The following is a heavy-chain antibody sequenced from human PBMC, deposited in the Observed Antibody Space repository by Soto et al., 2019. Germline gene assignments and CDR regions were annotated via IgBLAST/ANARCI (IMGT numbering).Heavy chain of an antibody. CDR2: IYYSGNT. Sequence: SETLSLTCSVSSASLISGTYYWIWLRQPPGRGPEWIGSIYYSGNTYYKPSLKSRVSISIDTSRNQFSLKLTSVTAADTGVYYCASSSPFHYWGPGILVT. CDR3: ASSSPFHY. CDR1: SASLISGTYY. J-gene: IGHJ4*02. V-gene: IGHV4-39*01. D-gene: IGHD6-6*01.